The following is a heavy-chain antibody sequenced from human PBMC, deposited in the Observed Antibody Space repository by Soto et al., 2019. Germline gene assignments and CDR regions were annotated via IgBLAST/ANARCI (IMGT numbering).Heavy chain of an antibody. V-gene: IGHV3-23*01. J-gene: IGHJ1*01. CDR2: ISGSGGST. CDR3: AKAIFKEVADNQAVFAF. CDR1: GFIFSNYA. Sequence: GGSLRLSCGASGFIFSNYAMSWVRQAPGKGLEWVSGISGSGGSTYYADSVKGRFTISRDNSKSTLYLQMNSLRAEDTAVYYCAKAIFKEVADNQAVFAFWGQGSLVPGSS. D-gene: IGHD3-3*01.